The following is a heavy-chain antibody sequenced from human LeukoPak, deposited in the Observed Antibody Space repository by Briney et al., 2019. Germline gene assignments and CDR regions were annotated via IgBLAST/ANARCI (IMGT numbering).Heavy chain of an antibody. D-gene: IGHD3-22*01. J-gene: IGHJ4*02. Sequence: SVKGRFTISRDNSKNTLYLQMNSLRPEDTAMYYCASDSAGYYGHIDYWGQGTLATVSS. CDR3: ASDSAGYYGHIDY. V-gene: IGHV3-30*01.